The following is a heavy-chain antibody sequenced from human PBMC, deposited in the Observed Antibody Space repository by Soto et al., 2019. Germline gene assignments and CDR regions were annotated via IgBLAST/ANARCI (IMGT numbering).Heavy chain of an antibody. Sequence: EVQLVESGGGPVQAGGSLRLSCAASGLTLSNYWMQWVRQGPGEGLVWVAHINSDGITTKYAESVKGRFTISRDDAKNMLYLQTNSLRHDDTAVYYCAKVKGGSGARGDPLDLWGQGILVTVSS. V-gene: IGHV3-74*03. CDR2: INSDGITT. J-gene: IGHJ5*02. CDR1: GLTLSNYW. CDR3: AKVKGGSGARGDPLDL. D-gene: IGHD2-15*01.